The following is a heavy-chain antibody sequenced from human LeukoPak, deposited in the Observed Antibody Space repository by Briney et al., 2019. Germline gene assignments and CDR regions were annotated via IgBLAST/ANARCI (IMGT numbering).Heavy chain of an antibody. CDR2: IYYSGST. J-gene: IGHJ3*02. CDR1: GGSISGYH. V-gene: IGHV4-59*01. D-gene: IGHD3-16*01. CDR3: ARGGLENAYHANDGFDI. Sequence: SETLSLTCTVSGGSISGYHWSWIRQPPGKGLEWIGYIYYSGSTKYNPSLKSRATMSVDTSKSQFSLNLSSVTAADTALYYCARGGLENAYHANDGFDIWGQGTMVTVSS.